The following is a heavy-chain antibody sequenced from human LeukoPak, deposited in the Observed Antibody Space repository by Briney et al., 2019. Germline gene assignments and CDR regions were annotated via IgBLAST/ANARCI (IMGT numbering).Heavy chain of an antibody. J-gene: IGHJ4*02. V-gene: IGHV3-30*18. D-gene: IGHD5-18*01. Sequence: HPGGSLRLSCAASGFTFSSYGMHWVRQAPGKGLEWVAVISYDGSNKYYADSVKGRFTISRDNSKNTLYLQMNSLRAEDTAVYYCAKDSQYRGRCSYWGQGTLVTVSS. CDR2: ISYDGSNK. CDR3: AKDSQYRGRCSY. CDR1: GFTFSSYG.